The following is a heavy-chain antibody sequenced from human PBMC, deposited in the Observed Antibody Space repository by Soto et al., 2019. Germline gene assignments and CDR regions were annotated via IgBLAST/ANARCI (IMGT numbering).Heavy chain of an antibody. CDR1: GFTFSSYG. Sequence: GGSLRLSCAASGFTFSSYGMHWVRQAPGKGLEWVAVISYDGSNKYYADSVKGRFTISRDNSKNTLYLQMNSLRAEDTAVYYCAKSVAARSNWFDPWGQGTLVTVSS. D-gene: IGHD6-6*01. CDR2: ISYDGSNK. J-gene: IGHJ5*02. V-gene: IGHV3-30*18. CDR3: AKSVAARSNWFDP.